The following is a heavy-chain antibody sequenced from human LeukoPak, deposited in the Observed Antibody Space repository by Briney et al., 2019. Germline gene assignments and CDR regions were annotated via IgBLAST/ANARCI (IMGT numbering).Heavy chain of an antibody. Sequence: GGSLRLSCEASGFTFSTYWMHWVRQAPGKGLVWVSRINGDGSSTSYADSVKGRFTISRDNAKNTLYLQMNSLRAEDTAVYYCVKETTYYDFWKGMDVWGQGTTVTVSS. CDR3: VKETTYYDFWKGMDV. D-gene: IGHD3-3*01. CDR1: GFTFSTYW. V-gene: IGHV3-74*01. CDR2: INGDGSST. J-gene: IGHJ6*02.